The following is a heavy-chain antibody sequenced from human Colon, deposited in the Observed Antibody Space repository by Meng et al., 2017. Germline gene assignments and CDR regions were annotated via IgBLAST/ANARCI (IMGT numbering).Heavy chain of an antibody. D-gene: IGHD2-15*01. CDR2: ISYDGSNK. CDR3: ARDLGIVVVVAENWFDP. J-gene: IGHJ5*02. V-gene: IGHV3-30*01. Sequence: GGSLRLSFAASGFTFSSYAMHWVRQAPGKGLEWVAVISYDGSNKYYADSVKGRFTISRDNSKNTLYLQMNSLRAEDTAVYYCARDLGIVVVVAENWFDPWGQGTLVTVSS. CDR1: GFTFSSYA.